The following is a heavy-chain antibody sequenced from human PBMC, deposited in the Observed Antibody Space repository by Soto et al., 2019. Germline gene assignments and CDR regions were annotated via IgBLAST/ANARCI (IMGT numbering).Heavy chain of an antibody. CDR1: GGTFSSYT. CDR3: AVGRLRCWGYYYYYLDV. CDR2: IIPILGIA. J-gene: IGHJ6*03. D-gene: IGHD4-17*01. V-gene: IGHV1-69*02. Sequence: QVQLVQSGAEVKKPGSSVKVSCKASGGTFSSYTISWVRQAPGQGLEWMGRIIPILGIANYAQKFQGRVTITADKSTSTAYMELSSLRSEDTAVYYCAVGRLRCWGYYYYYLDVWGKGTTVTVSS.